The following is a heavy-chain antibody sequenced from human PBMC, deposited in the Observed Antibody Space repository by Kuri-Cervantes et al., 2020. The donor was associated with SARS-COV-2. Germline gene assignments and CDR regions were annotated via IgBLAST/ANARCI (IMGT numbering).Heavy chain of an antibody. CDR3: ARRDVLMAYAIDSDL. CDR2: IYHSGST. CDR1: GYSISSGYY. V-gene: IGHV4-38-2*01. Sequence: SETLSLTCAVSGYSISSGYYWGWIRQPPGKGLEWIGSIYHSGSTYYNPSLKSRVTISVDTSKNQFSLKLSSVTAADTAVYYCARRDVLMAYAIDSDLWGRGTLVTVSS. J-gene: IGHJ2*01. D-gene: IGHD2-8*01.